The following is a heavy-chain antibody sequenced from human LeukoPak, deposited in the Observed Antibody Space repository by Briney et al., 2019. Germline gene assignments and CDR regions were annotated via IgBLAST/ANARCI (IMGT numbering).Heavy chain of an antibody. CDR1: GDSVSSNSAA. D-gene: IGHD5-12*01. V-gene: IGHV6-1*01. CDR2: TYYRSKWYN. Sequence: SQTLSLTCAISGDSVSSNSAARNWIRQSPSRGLEWLGRTYYRSKWYNDYAVSVKSRITINPDTSKNQFSLQLNSVTPEDTAVYYCARETTPLIYSGYDYRFDYWGQGTLVTVSP. J-gene: IGHJ4*02. CDR3: ARETTPLIYSGYDYRFDY.